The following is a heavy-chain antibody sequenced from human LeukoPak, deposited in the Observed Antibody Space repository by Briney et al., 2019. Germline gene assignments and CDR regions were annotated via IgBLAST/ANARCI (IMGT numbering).Heavy chain of an antibody. D-gene: IGHD3-9*01. Sequence: ASVKVSCTASGYTFTSYGISWVRQAPGQGLEWMGWISAYNGNTNYAQKLQGRVTVTTDTSTSTAYMELRSLRSDDTAVYYCARDRRILTGPDYWGQGTLVTVSS. CDR3: ARDRRILTGPDY. CDR2: ISAYNGNT. V-gene: IGHV1-18*01. CDR1: GYTFTSYG. J-gene: IGHJ4*02.